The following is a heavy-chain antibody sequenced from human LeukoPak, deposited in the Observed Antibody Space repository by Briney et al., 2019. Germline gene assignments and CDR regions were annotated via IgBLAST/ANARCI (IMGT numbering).Heavy chain of an antibody. CDR3: ARVREYSGYEAFGI. Sequence: ASVKVSCKASGYTFTGYYMHWVRQAPGQGLEWMGWINPNSGGTNYAQKFQGRVTMTRDTSISTAYMELSRLRSDDTAVYYCARVREYSGYEAFGIWGQGTMVTVSS. V-gene: IGHV1-2*02. J-gene: IGHJ3*02. CDR1: GYTFTGYY. CDR2: INPNSGGT. D-gene: IGHD5-12*01.